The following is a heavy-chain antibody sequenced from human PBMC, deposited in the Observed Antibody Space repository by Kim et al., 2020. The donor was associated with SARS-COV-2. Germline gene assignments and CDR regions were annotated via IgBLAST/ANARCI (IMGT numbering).Heavy chain of an antibody. CDR3: ARGYGSGRPIFGR. D-gene: IGHD3-10*01. J-gene: IGHJ5*02. V-gene: IGHV7-4-1*02. Sequence: ASVKVSCKASGYTFTSYPMNWVRQAPGQGLEWMGWINTNTGNPTYAQGFTGRFVFSLDTSVSTAYLQISSLKADDTAVYFCARGYGSGRPIFGRWGQGTLVTVSS. CDR2: INTNTGNP. CDR1: GYTFTSYP.